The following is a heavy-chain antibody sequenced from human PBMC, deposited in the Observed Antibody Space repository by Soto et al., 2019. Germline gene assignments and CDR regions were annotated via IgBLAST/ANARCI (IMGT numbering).Heavy chain of an antibody. CDR1: GDTFADYH. V-gene: IGHV1-2*02. Sequence: ASVKVSCKASGDTFADYHMHWVRQAPGQGLEWMGWINPKTGGTSYARKFQGRVTMTGDTSISTVYMEVSRLTTDDTAVYYCAREGSAWYKEFDFWGQGTLVTVSS. CDR3: AREGSAWYKEFDF. D-gene: IGHD6-19*01. CDR2: INPKTGGT. J-gene: IGHJ4*02.